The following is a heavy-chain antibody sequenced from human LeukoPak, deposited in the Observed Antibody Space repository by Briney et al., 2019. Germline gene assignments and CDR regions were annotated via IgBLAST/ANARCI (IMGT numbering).Heavy chain of an antibody. CDR2: IYYSGST. D-gene: IGHD2-21*01. J-gene: IGHJ4*02. CDR3: ARGLSGGDYVDY. V-gene: IGHV4-59*01. CDR1: GGSISSYY. Sequence: SETLSLTCTVSGGSISSYYWSWIRQPPGKGLEWIGYIYYSGSTNYNPSLKSRVTISVDTSKNQFSLKLSSVTAADTAVYYCARGLSGGDYVDYWGQGTLVTVSS.